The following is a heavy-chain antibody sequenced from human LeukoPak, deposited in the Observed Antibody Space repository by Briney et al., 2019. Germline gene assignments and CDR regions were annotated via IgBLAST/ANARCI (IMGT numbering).Heavy chain of an antibody. D-gene: IGHD2-15*01. Sequence: PGGSLRLSCATSGFTFSSYEMNWVRQAPGKGLEWVSYISSSGSTIYYADSVKGRFTISKDNAKNSLYLQRNRLEDEDTAVYYCARGILRRYFDYWGQGTLVTVSS. CDR1: GFTFSSYE. CDR2: ISSSGSTI. CDR3: ARGILRRYFDY. J-gene: IGHJ4*02. V-gene: IGHV3-48*03.